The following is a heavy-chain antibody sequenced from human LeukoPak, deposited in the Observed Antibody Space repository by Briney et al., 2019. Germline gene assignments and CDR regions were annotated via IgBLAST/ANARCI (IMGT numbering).Heavy chain of an antibody. CDR3: ARDMVDRDMVKSLGWFDP. D-gene: IGHD5-18*01. Sequence: PSETLSLTCTFSGGSLCSSYWSCIRQPPGKGLEWIGHIYNSRSVNYNPSLLSRATLSVDTSKSQFSLKLSSVTAADTAVYYCARDMVDRDMVKSLGWFDPWGQGTVVTVSS. V-gene: IGHV4-59*01. CDR1: GGSLCSSY. CDR2: IYNSRSV. J-gene: IGHJ5*02.